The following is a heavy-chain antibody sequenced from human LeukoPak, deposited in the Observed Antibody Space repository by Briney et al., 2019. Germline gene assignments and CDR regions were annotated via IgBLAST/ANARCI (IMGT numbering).Heavy chain of an antibody. CDR3: ARLQYYYDSSGYYGAGGGYYYGMDV. J-gene: IGHJ6*02. D-gene: IGHD3-22*01. CDR1: GGSISPFY. CDR2: IYYSGST. Sequence: SETLSLTCTVSGGSISPFYWSWIRQPPGKGLEWIGYIYYSGSTNYNPSLKSRVTISVDTSKNQFSLKLSSVTAADMAVYYCARLQYYYDSSGYYGAGGGYYYGMDVWGQGTTVTVSS. V-gene: IGHV4-59*08.